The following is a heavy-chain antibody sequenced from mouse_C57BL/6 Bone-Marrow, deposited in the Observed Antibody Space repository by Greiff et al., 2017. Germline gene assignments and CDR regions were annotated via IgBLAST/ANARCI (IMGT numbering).Heavy chain of an antibody. CDR3: TRRPGSSYYFDY. J-gene: IGHJ2*01. V-gene: IGHV1-15*01. CDR1: GYTFTDYE. CDR2: IDPETGGT. D-gene: IGHD1-1*01. Sequence: VKLQQSGAELVRPGASVTLSCKASGYTFTDYEMHWVKQTPVHGLEWIGAIDPETGGTAYNQKFKGKAILTADKSSSTAYMELRSLTSEDSAVYYCTRRPGSSYYFDYWGQGTTLTVSS.